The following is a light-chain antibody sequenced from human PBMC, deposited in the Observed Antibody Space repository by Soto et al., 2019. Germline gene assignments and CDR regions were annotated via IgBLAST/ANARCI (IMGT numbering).Light chain of an antibody. V-gene: IGLV2-14*01. CDR3: SSYTRSTTLEI. J-gene: IGLJ2*01. CDR1: SSDVGGYNY. Sequence: QSALTQPASVSGSPGQSITISCTGTSSDVGGYNYVSWYQEVPGKAPKLMIYEVTKRPSGVSNRFSGSKSGNTASLTISGLQAEDEADYYCSSYTRSTTLEIFGGGTKVTVL. CDR2: EVT.